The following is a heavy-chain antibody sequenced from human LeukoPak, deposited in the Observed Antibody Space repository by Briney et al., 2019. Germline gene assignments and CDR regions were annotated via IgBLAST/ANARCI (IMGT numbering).Heavy chain of an antibody. D-gene: IGHD3-10*01. CDR2: INPDGSTT. Sequence: GGSLRLSCAASGFTFSDYWMHWVSHDPGKRLVWVSFINPDGSTTNYADSVKGRFTISRDNAKNSLYLQMNSLRAEDTALYHCARDHDYDSGSYPLDYWGQGTLVTVSS. V-gene: IGHV3-74*01. CDR1: GFTFSDYW. CDR3: ARDHDYDSGSYPLDY. J-gene: IGHJ4*02.